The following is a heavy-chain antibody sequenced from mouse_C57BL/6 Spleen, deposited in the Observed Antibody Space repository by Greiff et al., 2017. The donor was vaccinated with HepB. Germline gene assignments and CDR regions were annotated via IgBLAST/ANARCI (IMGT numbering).Heavy chain of an antibody. D-gene: IGHD1-1*01. CDR1: GYTFTSYW. Sequence: QVQLQQPGAELVMPGASVKLSCKASGYTFTSYWMHWVKQRPGQGLEWIGEIDPSDSYTNYNQKFKGKSTLTVDKSSSTAYMQLSSLTSEDSAVYYCAKKSHYYRSSPRYFDVWGTGTTVTVSS. J-gene: IGHJ1*03. CDR2: IDPSDSYT. V-gene: IGHV1-69*01. CDR3: AKKSHYYRSSPRYFDV.